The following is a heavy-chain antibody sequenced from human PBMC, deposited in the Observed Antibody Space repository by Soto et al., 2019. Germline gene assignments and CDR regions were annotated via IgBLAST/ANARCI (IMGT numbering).Heavy chain of an antibody. V-gene: IGHV3-30-3*01. CDR1: GLSFGDDA. CDR2: ITYDGSTK. Sequence: GGSLRLSCAASGLSFGDDAMHWVRQAPGKGLEWVAVITYDGSTKFYADSVRGRFTISRDNSKSTLYLPMASLISKDTAVYYCARDVGTQMDFWSTSGMDVWGQGTTVTVSS. J-gene: IGHJ6*02. D-gene: IGHD3-3*01. CDR3: ARDVGTQMDFWSTSGMDV.